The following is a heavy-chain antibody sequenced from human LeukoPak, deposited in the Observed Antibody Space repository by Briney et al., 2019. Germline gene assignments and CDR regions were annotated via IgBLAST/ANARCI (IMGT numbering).Heavy chain of an antibody. D-gene: IGHD2-15*01. CDR3: VRGGPSTWS. CDR2: IKSDGSST. V-gene: IGHV3-74*01. CDR1: GFSFSSYW. Sequence: GGSLRLSCAASGFSFSSYWMYWVRQVAGKGLVWVSRIKSDGSSTSYADSVKGRFTISRDDAKNTVYLQMNNLRAEDTAVYYCVRGGPSTWSWGQGTLVTVSS. J-gene: IGHJ5*02.